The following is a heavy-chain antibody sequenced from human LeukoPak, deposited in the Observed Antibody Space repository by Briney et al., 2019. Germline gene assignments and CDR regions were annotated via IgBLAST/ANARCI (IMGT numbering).Heavy chain of an antibody. Sequence: ASVKVSCKASGYTFTNYGSSWVRQAPGQGLAWMGWISAYNGNTHYAQNLQGRVTMTTDTSTSTAYMELKSLRSDDTAVYYCARGGHRRYYYTSGSAFDPWGQGTLVTVSS. CDR3: ARGGHRRYYYTSGSAFDP. D-gene: IGHD3-10*01. J-gene: IGHJ5*02. CDR2: ISAYNGNT. V-gene: IGHV1-18*01. CDR1: GYTFTNYG.